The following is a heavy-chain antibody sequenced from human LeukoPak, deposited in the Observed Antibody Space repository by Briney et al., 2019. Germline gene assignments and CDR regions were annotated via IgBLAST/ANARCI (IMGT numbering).Heavy chain of an antibody. CDR2: IYTSGST. V-gene: IGHV4-61*02. J-gene: IGHJ2*01. CDR1: GGSISSGSYY. D-gene: IGHD3-22*01. Sequence: SQTLSLTCTVSGGSISSGSYYWSWIRQPAGKGLEWIGRIYTSGSTNYNPSLKSRVTISVDTSKNQFSLKLSSVTAADTAVYYCARVPYYYDSSGYWYFDLWGRGTLVTVSS. CDR3: ARVPYYYDSSGYWYFDL.